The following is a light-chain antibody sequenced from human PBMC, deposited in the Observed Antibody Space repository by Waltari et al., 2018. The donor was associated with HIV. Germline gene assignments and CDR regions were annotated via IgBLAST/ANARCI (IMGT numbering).Light chain of an antibody. V-gene: IGLV4-69*01. CDR2: VNTDGRN. Sequence: QLVLTQSPSASASLGASVKPTCTLRSGHSNYAIAWHHQRPEKGPRYLMKVNTDGRNRKGDWISDRVSVSSSGAGRHHIISSLQSEDEADYCCQTWGTGIRVFGGGTKLTVL. J-gene: IGLJ3*02. CDR3: QTWGTGIRV. CDR1: SGHSNYA.